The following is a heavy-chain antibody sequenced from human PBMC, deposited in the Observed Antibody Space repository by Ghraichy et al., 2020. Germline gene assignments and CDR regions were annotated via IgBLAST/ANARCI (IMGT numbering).Heavy chain of an antibody. Sequence: SETLSLTCTVSGGSISSGGYYWSWIRQHPGKGLEWIGYIYYSGSTYYNPSLKSRVTISVDTSKNQFSLKLSSVTAADTAVYYCARAGDYSNAWLTPINYYYYGMDVWGQGTTVTVSS. CDR3: ARAGDYSNAWLTPINYYYYGMDV. V-gene: IGHV4-31*03. J-gene: IGHJ6*02. D-gene: IGHD4-11*01. CDR2: IYYSGST. CDR1: GGSISSGGYY.